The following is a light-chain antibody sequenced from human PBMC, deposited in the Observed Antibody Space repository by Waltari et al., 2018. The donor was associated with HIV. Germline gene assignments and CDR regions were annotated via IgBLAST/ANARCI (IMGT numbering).Light chain of an antibody. J-gene: IGKJ1*01. CDR2: KAS. V-gene: IGKV1-5*03. CDR1: PSISSW. CDR3: QQYNDYPPT. Sequence: DIQMTQSPSALSAFVGDRVTITCRASPSISSWLAWYQQKPGEAPKLLIYKASSLESGVPSGFSGSGSGTEFTLTISSLQPDDLATYYCQQYNDYPPTFGQGTKVEIK.